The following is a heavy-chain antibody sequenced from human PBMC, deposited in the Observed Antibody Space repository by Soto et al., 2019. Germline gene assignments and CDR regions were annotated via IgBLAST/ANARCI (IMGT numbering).Heavy chain of an antibody. D-gene: IGHD6-19*01. CDR2: INPNSGST. CDR3: ARGVVAVAGKPDFDY. Sequence: ASVKVSCKASGGTFSSYAISWVRQAPGQGLEWMGWINPNSGSTNYAQKFQGRVTMTRDTSTSTAYMELSRLRSDDTAVYYCARGVVAVAGKPDFDYWGQGTLVTVSS. CDR1: GGTFSSYA. V-gene: IGHV1-2*02. J-gene: IGHJ4*02.